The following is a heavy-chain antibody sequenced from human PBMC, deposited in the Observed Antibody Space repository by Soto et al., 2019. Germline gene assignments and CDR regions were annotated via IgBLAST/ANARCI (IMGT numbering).Heavy chain of an antibody. D-gene: IGHD4-4*01. CDR2: TYYRSKWYN. CDR1: GDSVSSDSAA. V-gene: IGHV6-1*01. Sequence: SQTLSLTCAISGDSVSSDSAAWNCIRQSPSRGLEWLGRTYYRSKWYNDYAVSVKSRITINPDTSKNQFSLQLNSVTPEDTAVYYCARAAGEMTTILFDYWGQGTLVTVSS. J-gene: IGHJ4*02. CDR3: ARAAGEMTTILFDY.